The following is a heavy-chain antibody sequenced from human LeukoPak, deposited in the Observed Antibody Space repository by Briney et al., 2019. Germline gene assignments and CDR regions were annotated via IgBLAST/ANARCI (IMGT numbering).Heavy chain of an antibody. J-gene: IGHJ3*02. Sequence: ASVKVSCKASGYTFTSYYMHWVRQAPGQGLEWMGIINPSGGSTSYAQKFQGRVTMTRDTSTSTVYMELSSLRSEDTAVYYCARDGGGLGGYDSAFDIWGQGTMVTVSS. CDR1: GYTFTSYY. V-gene: IGHV1-46*01. CDR3: ARDGGGLGGYDSAFDI. CDR2: INPSGGST. D-gene: IGHD5-12*01.